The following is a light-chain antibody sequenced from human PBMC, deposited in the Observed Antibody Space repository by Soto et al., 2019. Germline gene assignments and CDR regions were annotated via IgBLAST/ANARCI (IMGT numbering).Light chain of an antibody. CDR2: GAS. CDR1: QSVTGSY. V-gene: IGKV3-20*01. J-gene: IGKJ1*01. Sequence: EIVLTQSPDTLSLSPGERATLSCRASQSVTGSYLAWYQQKPGQAPRLLIYGASSRATGIPDRFSGSESGTDFTLTIARLEPEDFAVYYCQQYGGSPRTFGQGTKVE. CDR3: QQYGGSPRT.